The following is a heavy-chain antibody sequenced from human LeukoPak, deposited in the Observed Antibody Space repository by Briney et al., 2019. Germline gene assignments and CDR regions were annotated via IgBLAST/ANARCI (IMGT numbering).Heavy chain of an antibody. D-gene: IGHD3-10*01. CDR2: IYHTGNT. Sequence: PSETLSLTCGVSGYSISRGYYWGWIRQPPGKGLEWIGSIYHTGNTYYNPSLKSRVTISVDTSKNQFSLKVRSVTAADTAVYYCAGWFGELLSLFADWGQGTLVSVSS. J-gene: IGHJ4*02. CDR1: GYSISRGYY. V-gene: IGHV4-38-2*01. CDR3: AGWFGELLSLFAD.